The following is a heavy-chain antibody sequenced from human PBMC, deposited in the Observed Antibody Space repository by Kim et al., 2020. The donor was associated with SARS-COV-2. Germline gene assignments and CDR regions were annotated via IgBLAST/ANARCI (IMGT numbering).Heavy chain of an antibody. Sequence: GGSLRLSCAASGFTFSSYWMSWVRQAPGKGLEWVANIKQDGSEKYYVDSVKGRFTISRDNAKNSLYLQMNSLRAEDTAVYYCAGDVSVVRGVLYYYYYGMDVWGQGARVTVSA. D-gene: IGHD3-10*01. J-gene: IGHJ6*01. CDR3: AGDVSVVRGVLYYYYYGMDV. CDR1: GFTFSSYW. CDR2: IKQDGSEK. V-gene: IGHV3-7*01.